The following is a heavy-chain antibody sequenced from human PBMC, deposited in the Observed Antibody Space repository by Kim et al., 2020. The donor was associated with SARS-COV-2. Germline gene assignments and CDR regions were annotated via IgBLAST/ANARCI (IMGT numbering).Heavy chain of an antibody. CDR3: ARELDYVWGSFRPYVFNI. J-gene: IGHJ3*02. V-gene: IGHV3-23*01. D-gene: IGHD3-16*02. CDR1: GDTFSSYA. Sequence: GGSLRLSCVVSGDTFSSYAMSWVRQAPGKGLEWVAAVSAGGGSAYYADSVKGRFTISRDNSKNTLFLQLRSLRVDDTAAYYCARELDYVWGSFRPYVFNIWGQGTVVTVSS. CDR2: VSAGGGSA.